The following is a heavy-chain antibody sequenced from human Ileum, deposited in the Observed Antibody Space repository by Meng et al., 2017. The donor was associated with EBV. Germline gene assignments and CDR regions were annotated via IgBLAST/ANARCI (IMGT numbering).Heavy chain of an antibody. Sequence: QVQLVQSGAEVKKPGASVKVSCKASGYTFTTYGISWVRQAPGQGLEWMGWISGYNGNTKYGQKLQGRVIMTTDTSTSTAYMDLRGLRSDDTAVYYCARDPSNTSGRYAYFDYWGQGTLVTVSS. CDR2: ISGYNGNT. CDR3: ARDPSNTSGRYAYFDY. V-gene: IGHV1-18*01. CDR1: GYTFTTYG. D-gene: IGHD6-19*01. J-gene: IGHJ4*02.